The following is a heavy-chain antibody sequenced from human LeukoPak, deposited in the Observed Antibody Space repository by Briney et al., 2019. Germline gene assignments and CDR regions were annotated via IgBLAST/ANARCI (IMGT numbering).Heavy chain of an antibody. V-gene: IGHV3-23*01. CDR1: GFIFNIYA. CDR2: ISAGGGST. CDR3: ATGGINLDF. D-gene: IGHD5-24*01. Sequence: GGSLRLSCAASGFIFNIYAMSWVRQAPGKGLEWVSGISAGGGSTYYAASLKGRFTISRDNSKNTLYLQVNSLRAEDTAVYYCATGGINLDFWGQGTLVTVSS. J-gene: IGHJ4*02.